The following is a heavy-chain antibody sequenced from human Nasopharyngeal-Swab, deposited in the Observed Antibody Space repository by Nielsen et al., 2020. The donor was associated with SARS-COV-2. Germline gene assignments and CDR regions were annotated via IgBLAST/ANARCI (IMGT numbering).Heavy chain of an antibody. CDR3: ARIAVAGHNWFDP. D-gene: IGHD6-19*01. CDR2: TYYRSKWYN. V-gene: IGHV6-1*01. Sequence: WIRQSPSRGLEWLGRTYYRSKWYNDYAESVKSRITINPDTSKNQFSLQLNSVTPEDTAVYYCARIAVAGHNWFDPWGQGTLVTVSS. J-gene: IGHJ5*02.